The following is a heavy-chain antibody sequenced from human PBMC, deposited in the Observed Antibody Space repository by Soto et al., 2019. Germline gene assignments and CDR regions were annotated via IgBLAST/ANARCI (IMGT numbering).Heavy chain of an antibody. D-gene: IGHD3-3*01. CDR1: GFTFSSYA. J-gene: IGHJ4*02. CDR3: AKVSDFWSGYYYGY. V-gene: IGHV3-23*01. Sequence: GGSLRLSCAASGFTFSSYAMSWVRQAPGKGLEWVSAISGSGGSTYYADSVKGRFTISRDNSKNTLYLQMNSLRAEDTAVYYCAKVSDFWSGYYYGYWGQGTLVTVSS. CDR2: ISGSGGST.